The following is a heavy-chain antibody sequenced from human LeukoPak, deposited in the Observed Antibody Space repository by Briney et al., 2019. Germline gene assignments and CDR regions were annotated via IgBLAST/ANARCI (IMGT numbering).Heavy chain of an antibody. CDR1: GFTFSSYA. CDR2: ISGSGGST. V-gene: IGHV3-23*01. Sequence: GGSLRLSCAASGFTFSSYAMSWVRQAPGKGLEWVSAISGSGGSTYYADSVKGRFTISRDNSKNTLYLQMNSLRAEDTAAYYCAKVRGPCSGGIRYSEDYYFDYWGQGTLVTVSS. CDR3: AKVRGPCSGGIRYSEDYYFDY. D-gene: IGHD2-15*01. J-gene: IGHJ4*02.